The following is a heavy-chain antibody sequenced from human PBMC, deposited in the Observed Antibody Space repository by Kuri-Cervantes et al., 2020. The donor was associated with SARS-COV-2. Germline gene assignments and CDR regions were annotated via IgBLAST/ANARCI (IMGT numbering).Heavy chain of an antibody. CDR2: ISYDGSNK. D-gene: IGHD1-26*01. CDR3: AKDKARGVGASTPDAFDL. CDR1: GFTFSSYA. J-gene: IGHJ3*01. V-gene: IGHV3-30-3*01. Sequence: GGSLRLSCAASGFTFSSYAMHWVRQAPGKGLEWVAVISYDGSNKYYADSVKGRFTISRDNAKNSLYLQMNSLRVEDMALYYCAKDKARGVGASTPDAFDLWGQGTMVTVSS.